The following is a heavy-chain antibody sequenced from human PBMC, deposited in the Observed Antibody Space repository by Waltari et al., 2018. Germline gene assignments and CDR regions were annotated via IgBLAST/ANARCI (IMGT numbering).Heavy chain of an antibody. D-gene: IGHD3-3*01. CDR2: MNPNSGNT. V-gene: IGHV1-8*01. CDR3: ATWVGSRRFTFGVVILHDAFDI. CDR1: GYTFTSYD. J-gene: IGHJ3*02. Sequence: QVQLVQSGAEVKKPGASVKVSCKASGYTFTSYDINWVRQATGQGLEWMGWMNPNSGNTGYAQKFQGRVTMTRNTSISTAYMELSSLRSEDTAVYYCATWVGSRRFTFGVVILHDAFDIWGQGTMVTVSS.